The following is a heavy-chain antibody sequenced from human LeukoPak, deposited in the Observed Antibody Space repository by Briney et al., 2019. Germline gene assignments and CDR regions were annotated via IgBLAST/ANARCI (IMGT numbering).Heavy chain of an antibody. CDR1: GYTFTSYY. J-gene: IGHJ4*02. CDR2: INPSGGST. Sequence: GASVKVSCKASGYTFTSYYMHWVRQAPGQGLEWMGIINPSGGSTSYAQKFQGRVTMTRDTSTSTVYMELSSLRSEDTAVYYCARDPGLGGGSYRNFDYWGQGTLVTVSS. D-gene: IGHD1-26*01. V-gene: IGHV1-46*01. CDR3: ARDPGLGGGSYRNFDY.